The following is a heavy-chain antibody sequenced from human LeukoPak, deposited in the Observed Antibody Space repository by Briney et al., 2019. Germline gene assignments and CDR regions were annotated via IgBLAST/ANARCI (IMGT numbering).Heavy chain of an antibody. J-gene: IGHJ5*02. Sequence: GGSLRLSCAASGFTFSSYWMSWVRQAPGKGLEWVANIKQDGSEKYYVDSVEGRFTISRDNAKNSLYLQMNSLRAEDTAVYYCARVGKVGFGESNWFDPWGQGTLVTVSS. CDR2: IKQDGSEK. V-gene: IGHV3-7*01. CDR1: GFTFSSYW. D-gene: IGHD3-10*01. CDR3: ARVGKVGFGESNWFDP.